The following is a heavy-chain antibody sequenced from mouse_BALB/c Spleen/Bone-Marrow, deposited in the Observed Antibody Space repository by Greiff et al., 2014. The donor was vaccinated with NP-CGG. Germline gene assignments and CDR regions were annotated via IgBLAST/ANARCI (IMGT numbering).Heavy chain of an antibody. CDR1: GYSFTSYW. CDR3: ARVWDEGSYAMDY. J-gene: IGHJ4*01. V-gene: IGHV1S126*01. Sequence: VQVVESGPQLVRPGASVKISCKASGYSFTSYWMHWVKQRPGQGLEWIGMIDPSDSETRLNQKFKDKATLTVDKSSSTAYMQLSSPTSEDSAVYYCARVWDEGSYAMDYWGQGTSVTVSS. D-gene: IGHD4-1*01. CDR2: IDPSDSET.